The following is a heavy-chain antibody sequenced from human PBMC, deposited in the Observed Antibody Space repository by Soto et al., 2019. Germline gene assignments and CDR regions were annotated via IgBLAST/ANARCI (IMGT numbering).Heavy chain of an antibody. V-gene: IGHV3-30*18. D-gene: IGHD1-20*01. CDR2: ISYDGSNK. CDR3: AKDLGGYNWNVLLLDY. CDR1: GFTFSSYG. J-gene: IGHJ4*02. Sequence: VQLVESGGGVVQPGRSLRLSCAASGFTFSSYGMHWVRQAPGKGLEWVAVISYDGSNKYYADSVKGRFTISRDNSKNTLYLQMNSLRAEDTAVYYCAKDLGGYNWNVLLLDYWGQGTLVTVSS.